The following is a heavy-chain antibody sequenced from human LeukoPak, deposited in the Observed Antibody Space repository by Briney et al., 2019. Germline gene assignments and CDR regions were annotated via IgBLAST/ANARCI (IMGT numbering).Heavy chain of an antibody. D-gene: IGHD3-22*01. CDR3: ARADRSGYYTQRVDY. V-gene: IGHV3-7*01. CDR2: IKQDGSEK. Sequence: SGGSLRLSCAASGFTFSSYWMSWVRQAPGKGLEWVANIKQDGSEKYYVDSVKGRFTISRDNAKNSLYLQMNSLRAEDTAVYYCARADRSGYYTQRVDYWGQGTLVTVSS. J-gene: IGHJ4*02. CDR1: GFTFSSYW.